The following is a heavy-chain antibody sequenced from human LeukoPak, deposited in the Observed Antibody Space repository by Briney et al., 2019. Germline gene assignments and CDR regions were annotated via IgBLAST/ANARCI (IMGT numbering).Heavy chain of an antibody. J-gene: IGHJ6*02. V-gene: IGHV3-7*01. Sequence: GGSLRLSCAASGFTFSSYWMSWVRQAPGKGLEWVANIKQDGSEKYYVDSVKGRFTISRDNAKNSLYLQMNSLRAEDTAVYYCARDYSIAYCGGDCSKVYYYYYYGMDVWGQGTTVTVSS. CDR2: IKQDGSEK. D-gene: IGHD2-21*02. CDR3: ARDYSIAYCGGDCSKVYYYYYYGMDV. CDR1: GFTFSSYW.